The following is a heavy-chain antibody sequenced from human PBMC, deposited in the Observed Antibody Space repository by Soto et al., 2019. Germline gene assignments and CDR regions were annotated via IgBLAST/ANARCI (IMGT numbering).Heavy chain of an antibody. CDR1: GGTFSSYA. D-gene: IGHD5-12*01. Sequence: QVQLVQSGAEVKKPGSSVKVSCKASGGTFSSYAISWVRQAPGQGLEWMGGIIPIFGTANYAQKFQGRVTITADESTSTAYMELSSLGSEDTAVYYCARGPRRGYSGYENIYGMDVWGQGTTVTVSS. CDR2: IIPIFGTA. J-gene: IGHJ6*02. CDR3: ARGPRRGYSGYENIYGMDV. V-gene: IGHV1-69*12.